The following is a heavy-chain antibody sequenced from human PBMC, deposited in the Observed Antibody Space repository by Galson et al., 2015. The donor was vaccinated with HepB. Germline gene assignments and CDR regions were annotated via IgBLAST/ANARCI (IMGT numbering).Heavy chain of an antibody. V-gene: IGHV3-74*01. D-gene: IGHD4-17*01. CDR3: ARDLRGDY. CDR2: INSDGSTT. CDR1: GFTFSSYW. J-gene: IGHJ4*02. Sequence: SLRLSCAASGFTFSSYWMHWVRQAPGKGLVWVSRINSDGSTTNYADSVKGRFTISRDIAENTLYLQMDSLGAEDTAVYYCARDLRGDYWGQGTLVSVSS.